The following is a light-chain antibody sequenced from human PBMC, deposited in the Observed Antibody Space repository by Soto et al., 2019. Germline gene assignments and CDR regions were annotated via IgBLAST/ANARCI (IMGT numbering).Light chain of an antibody. Sequence: DVVMTQSPLFLPVTLGQPASISCRSSQSLIHSDGNTYLSWFQQRPGQSPRRLIYEVSDRDSGVPDRFTGSGSVTDFTMKISRVEAEDVGVYYCLQGTHWPWTFGQGTEVEIK. J-gene: IGKJ1*01. V-gene: IGKV2-30*02. CDR2: EVS. CDR3: LQGTHWPWT. CDR1: QSLIHSDGNTY.